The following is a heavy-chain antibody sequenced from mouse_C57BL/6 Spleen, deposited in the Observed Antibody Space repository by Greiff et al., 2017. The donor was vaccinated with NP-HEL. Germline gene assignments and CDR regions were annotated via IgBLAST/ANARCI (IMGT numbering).Heavy chain of an antibody. D-gene: IGHD1-1*01. CDR1: GYAFSSSW. CDR2: IYPGDGDT. CDR3: LITTSAMDY. Sequence: QVQLQQSGPELVKPGASVKISCKASGYAFSSSWMNWVKQRPGTGLEWIGRIYPGDGDTNYNGKFKGKATLTADKSSSTAYMQLSSLTSEDSAVYFCLITTSAMDYWGQGTSVTVSS. J-gene: IGHJ4*01. V-gene: IGHV1-82*01.